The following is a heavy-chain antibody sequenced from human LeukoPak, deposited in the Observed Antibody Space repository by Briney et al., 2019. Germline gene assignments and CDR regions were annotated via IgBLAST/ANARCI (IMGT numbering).Heavy chain of an antibody. Sequence: SETLSLTCTVSGASVSSGSHYWSWIRQAPGEGLEWIGYSCCSGSTNYNPSLKSRVTISVDTSKNQFSLKVSSVTAADTAVYYCARAVAAVSLDSWGQGTLVTVSS. CDR1: GASVSSGSHY. CDR2: SCCSGST. CDR3: ARAVAAVSLDS. D-gene: IGHD4-23*01. J-gene: IGHJ4*02. V-gene: IGHV4-61*01.